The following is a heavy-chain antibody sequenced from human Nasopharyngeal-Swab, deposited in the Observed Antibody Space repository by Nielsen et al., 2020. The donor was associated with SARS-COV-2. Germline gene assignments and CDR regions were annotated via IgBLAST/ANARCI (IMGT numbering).Heavy chain of an antibody. CDR3: ARDIGILLTVKQGDPFDL. CDR2: INPEATEK. J-gene: IGHJ3*01. Sequence: GESLKISCAASGFTFTNYSMTWVRQVAGRGLEWVATINPEATEKQYVDSVKGRFTISRDNAKNSLFLQMNSLRGEDTAVYYCARDIGILLTVKQGDPFDLWGHGTKVTVSS. D-gene: IGHD2/OR15-2a*01. V-gene: IGHV3-7*05. CDR1: GFTFTNYS.